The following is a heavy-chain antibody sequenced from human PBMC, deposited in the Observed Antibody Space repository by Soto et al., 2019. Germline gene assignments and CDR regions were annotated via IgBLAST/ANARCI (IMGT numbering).Heavy chain of an antibody. CDR3: GRQTLYDYGDYFDY. D-gene: IGHD4-17*01. Sequence: QLQLQEAGPGLGKPSETLSLTRTVSGVSISSSSYYWGWIRQPPGKGLECIGSIYYSGSTYYNPSLKSRVTVPVDTDKNQFSRELSSVTAADAAVYYGGRQTLYDYGDYFDYWGQGTLVTVSS. J-gene: IGHJ4*02. CDR2: IYYSGST. V-gene: IGHV4-39*01. CDR1: GVSISSSSYY.